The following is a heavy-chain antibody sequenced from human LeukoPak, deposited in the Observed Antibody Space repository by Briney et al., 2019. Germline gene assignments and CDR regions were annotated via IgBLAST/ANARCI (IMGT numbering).Heavy chain of an antibody. D-gene: IGHD3-10*01. J-gene: IGHJ4*02. Sequence: PGGSLRLSCAASGFTFTTYDMHWVRQATGKGLEWVSAIGTTGDTYYPASVKGRFTISRENANNSLYLQMNSLRAGDTAVYYCARVIPASGNYDYWGQGTLVTVSS. CDR1: GFTFTTYD. V-gene: IGHV3-13*01. CDR3: ARVIPASGNYDY. CDR2: IGTTGDT.